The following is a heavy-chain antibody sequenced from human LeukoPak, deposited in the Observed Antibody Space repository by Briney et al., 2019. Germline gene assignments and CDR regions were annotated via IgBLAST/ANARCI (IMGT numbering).Heavy chain of an antibody. CDR1: GFTFSTYA. J-gene: IGHJ5*02. D-gene: IGHD2-2*01. CDR3: AKFTREYCSSTSCPNWFDP. Sequence: GGSLRLSCAASGFTFSTYAMSWVRQAPGKGLEWVSAISASGGTTYYADSVKGRFTISRDNSKNTLYLQMNSLSAEDTAIYYCAKFTREYCSSTSCPNWFDPRGQGTLVTVSS. CDR2: ISASGGTT. V-gene: IGHV3-23*01.